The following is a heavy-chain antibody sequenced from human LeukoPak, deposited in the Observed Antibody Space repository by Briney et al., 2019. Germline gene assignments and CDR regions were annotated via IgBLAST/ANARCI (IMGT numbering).Heavy chain of an antibody. CDR1: GFSFSSYP. CDR2: ISSDGSTE. V-gene: IGHV3-48*03. J-gene: IGHJ3*02. CDR3: ARDTLNGPFVISLDI. Sequence: AGGSLRLSCTASGFSFSSYPMNWVRQAPGKGLEWATHISSDGSTEHHVDAPRGRFTRFRDNAKNSLFLQINSLRVEDTAVYYCARDTLNGPFVISLDIWGQGALVTVSS. D-gene: IGHD3-9*01.